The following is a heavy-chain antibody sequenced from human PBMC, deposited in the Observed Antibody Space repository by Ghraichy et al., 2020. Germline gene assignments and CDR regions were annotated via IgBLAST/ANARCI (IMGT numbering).Heavy chain of an antibody. Sequence: SVKVSCKASGGTFSSYAISWVRQAPGQGLEWMGGIIPIFGTANYAQKFQGRVTITADESTSTAYMELSSLRSEDTAVYYCARADRSEYCSSTCEDYYYMDVWGKGTTVTVSS. V-gene: IGHV1-69*13. CDR1: GGTFSSYA. CDR3: ARADRSEYCSSTCEDYYYMDV. CDR2: IIPIFGTA. J-gene: IGHJ6*03. D-gene: IGHD2-2*01.